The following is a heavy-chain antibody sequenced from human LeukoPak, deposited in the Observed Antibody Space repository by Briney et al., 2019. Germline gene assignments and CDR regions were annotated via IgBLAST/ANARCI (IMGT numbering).Heavy chain of an antibody. CDR3: ARGQGDYYGSGSYNP. CDR2: MNPNSGNT. D-gene: IGHD3-10*01. V-gene: IGHV1-8*01. CDR1: GYTFTSYD. J-gene: IGHJ5*02. Sequence: ASVKVSCKASGYTFTSYDINWVRQATGQGLEWMGWMNPNSGNTGYAQKFQGRVTMTRNTSISTAFMELSSLRSEDTAVYYCARGQGDYYGSGSYNPWGQGTLVTVSS.